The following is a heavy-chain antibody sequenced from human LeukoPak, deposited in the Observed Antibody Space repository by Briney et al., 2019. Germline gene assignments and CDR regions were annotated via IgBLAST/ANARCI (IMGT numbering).Heavy chain of an antibody. Sequence: PGGSLRLSCAASGFTFSSYWMNWVRQAPGKGLVWVSRIASDGSSTTYTDSVKGRFSISRDNAKNTLYLQMNSLRVEDTAVYYCAKPYGSGSFGYYYYGVDVWGQGTTVTVSS. CDR3: AKPYGSGSFGYYYYGVDV. D-gene: IGHD3-10*01. V-gene: IGHV3-74*01. CDR2: IASDGSST. CDR1: GFTFSSYW. J-gene: IGHJ6*02.